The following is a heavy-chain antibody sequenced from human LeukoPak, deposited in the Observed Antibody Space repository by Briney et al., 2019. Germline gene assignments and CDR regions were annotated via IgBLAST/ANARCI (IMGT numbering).Heavy chain of an antibody. CDR2: INHSGST. V-gene: IGHV4-34*01. CDR3: ARLQVSSSLYYYYYMDV. Sequence: SETLSLTCTVSGGSISGYYWSWIRQPPGKGLEWIGEINHSGSTNYNPSLKSRVTISVDTSKNQFSLKLSSVTAADTAVYYCARLQVSSSLYYYYYMDVWGKGTTVTVSS. J-gene: IGHJ6*03. D-gene: IGHD6-6*01. CDR1: GGSISGYY.